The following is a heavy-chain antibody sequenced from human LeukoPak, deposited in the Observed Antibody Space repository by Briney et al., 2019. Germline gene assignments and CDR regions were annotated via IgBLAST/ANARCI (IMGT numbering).Heavy chain of an antibody. CDR1: GDSISSSDYY. Sequence: PSETLSLTCTVSGDSISSSDYYWGWSRQPPGRTLGWIGTISYSGSTYYNPSLQSRVTISVDTSKNQLSLALSSVTAADTAVYYCARGSRRLADFHYWGQGTLVTVSS. D-gene: IGHD1-26*01. J-gene: IGHJ4*02. CDR2: ISYSGST. V-gene: IGHV4-39*01. CDR3: ARGSRRLADFHY.